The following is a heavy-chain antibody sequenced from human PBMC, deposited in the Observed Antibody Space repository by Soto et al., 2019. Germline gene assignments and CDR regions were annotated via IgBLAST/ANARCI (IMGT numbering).Heavy chain of an antibody. CDR3: ARWGNDRPLDY. CDR1: GFTFSSHG. CDR2: IWYDGSNK. Sequence: QVQLVESGGGVVQSGRSLRLSCAASGFTFSSHGMHWVRQAPGKGLEWVAVIWYDGSNKYYADSVKGRFTISRDNSKNRVYLQMNSLRAEDTAVYYCARWGNDRPLDYWGQGTLVTVSS. D-gene: IGHD1-1*01. J-gene: IGHJ4*02. V-gene: IGHV3-33*01.